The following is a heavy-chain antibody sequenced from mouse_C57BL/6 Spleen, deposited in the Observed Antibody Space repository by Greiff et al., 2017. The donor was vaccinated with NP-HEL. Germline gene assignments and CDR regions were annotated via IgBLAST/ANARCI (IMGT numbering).Heavy chain of an antibody. D-gene: IGHD1-1*01. Sequence: DVHLVESGGGLVQPKGSLKLSCAASGFTFNTYAMHWVRQAPGKGLEWVARIRSKSSNYAPYYADSVKDRFTISSDDSQSMLYLQMNNLKTEDTAMYYCVRDPLYYYGSPYYYAMDYWGQGTSVTVSS. V-gene: IGHV10-3*01. J-gene: IGHJ4*01. CDR1: GFTFNTYA. CDR3: VRDPLYYYGSPYYYAMDY. CDR2: IRSKSSNYAP.